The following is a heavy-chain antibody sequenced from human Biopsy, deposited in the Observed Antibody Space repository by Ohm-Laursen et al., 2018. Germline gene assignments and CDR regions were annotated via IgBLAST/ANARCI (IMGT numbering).Heavy chain of an antibody. CDR1: GYTFTTYD. J-gene: IGHJ5*02. CDR3: ARAVRYRLLSDP. V-gene: IGHV1-8*01. Sequence: SSVKVSCKASGYTFTTYDITWVRQATGQGPEWMGWMNPISGNTGYAHKFRGRVTMTSDSSISTAYLEVSSLTFEDTAVYYCARAVRYRLLSDPWGQGTLVTASS. CDR2: MNPISGNT. D-gene: IGHD2/OR15-2a*01.